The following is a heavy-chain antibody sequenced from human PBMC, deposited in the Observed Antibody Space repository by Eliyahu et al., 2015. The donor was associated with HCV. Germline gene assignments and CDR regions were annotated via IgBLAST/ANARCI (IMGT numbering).Heavy chain of an antibody. CDR1: SSSSYY. CDR2: IYYSGST. D-gene: IGHD3-22*01. J-gene: IGHJ4*02. Sequence: SSSSYYWGXXXKXPGKGLEWXGSIYYSGSTYYNPSLKSRVTISVDTSKNQFSLKLSSVTAADTAVYYCARDAPGKRDSSGYYWGQGTLVTVSS. V-gene: IGHV4-39*07. CDR3: ARDAPGKRDSSGYY.